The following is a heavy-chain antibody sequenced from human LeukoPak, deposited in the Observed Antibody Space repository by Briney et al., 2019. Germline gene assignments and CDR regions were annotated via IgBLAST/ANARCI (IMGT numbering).Heavy chain of an antibody. D-gene: IGHD3-22*01. Sequence: GASVKVSCKASGYAFTDYYMHWVRQAPGQGLEWMGWINPNSGGTDHAQKFQGRVTMTRDTSINTAYMELSGPRSDDTAVYYCARRNYDSSGYTFDYWGQGTLVTVSS. J-gene: IGHJ4*02. V-gene: IGHV1-2*02. CDR2: INPNSGGT. CDR3: ARRNYDSSGYTFDY. CDR1: GYAFTDYY.